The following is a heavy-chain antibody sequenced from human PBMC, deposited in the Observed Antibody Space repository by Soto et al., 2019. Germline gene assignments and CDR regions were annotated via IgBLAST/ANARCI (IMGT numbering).Heavy chain of an antibody. J-gene: IGHJ6*02. CDR3: ARVRGYSYGYVGYYYYGMDV. CDR2: IYYSGST. D-gene: IGHD5-18*01. V-gene: IGHV4-31*03. CDR1: GGSISSGGYY. Sequence: QVQLQESGPGLVKPSQTLSLTCTVSGGSISSGGYYWSWIRQHPGKGLEWIGYIYYSGSTYYNPALKSRVNISVDTYKNQFSLKLSSVTAADTAVYYCARVRGYSYGYVGYYYYGMDVWGQGTTVTVSS.